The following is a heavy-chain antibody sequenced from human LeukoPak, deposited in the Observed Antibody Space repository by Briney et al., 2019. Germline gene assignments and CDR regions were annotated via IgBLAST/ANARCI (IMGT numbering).Heavy chain of an antibody. J-gene: IGHJ4*02. Sequence: GGSLRLSCTASGFTFGDYAMGWVRQAPGKGLEWVGFIRSKAYGGTTEYAASVKGRFTISRDDSKSIAYLQMNSLKTEDTAVYYCTSWVDFWSGYYLPRFDYWGQGTLVTVSS. V-gene: IGHV3-49*04. CDR1: GFTFGDYA. D-gene: IGHD3-3*01. CDR3: TSWVDFWSGYYLPRFDY. CDR2: IRSKAYGGTT.